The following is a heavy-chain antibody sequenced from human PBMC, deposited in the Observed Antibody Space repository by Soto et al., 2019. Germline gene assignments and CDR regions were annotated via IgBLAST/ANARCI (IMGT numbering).Heavy chain of an antibody. V-gene: IGHV1-69*01. J-gene: IGHJ4*02. CDR2: IIPIFGTA. Sequence: QVQLVQSGAEVKKPGSSVKVSCKASGGTFSSYAISWVRQAPGQGLEWMGGIIPIFGTANYAQKFQGRVTITADESTSTADMELSSLRSEDTAVYYCARDKGSRSGYYTDYWGQGTLVTVSS. D-gene: IGHD3-3*01. CDR3: ARDKGSRSGYYTDY. CDR1: GGTFSSYA.